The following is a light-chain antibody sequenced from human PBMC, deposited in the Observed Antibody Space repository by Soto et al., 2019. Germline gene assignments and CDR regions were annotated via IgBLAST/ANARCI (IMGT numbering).Light chain of an antibody. J-gene: IGLJ2*01. Sequence: QSPLTQPASVSGSPGQSITISCTGTSSEVGTYNLVSWYQQYPGKAPKLMIYEVRKRPSGITDRFSGSKSGNTASLTISGLQSEDEADYYCCSYAGSNSVIFGGGNKVTVL. CDR3: CSYAGSNSVI. CDR2: EVR. CDR1: SSEVGTYNL. V-gene: IGLV2-23*02.